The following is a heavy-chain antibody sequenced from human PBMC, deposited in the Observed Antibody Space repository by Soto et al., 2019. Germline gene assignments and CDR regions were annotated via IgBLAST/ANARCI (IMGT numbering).Heavy chain of an antibody. V-gene: IGHV1-58*01. J-gene: IGHJ5*02. D-gene: IGHD3-10*01. CDR3: AADRKGGRITMVRGPKGFDP. CDR2: IVVGSGNT. CDR1: GFTFTSSA. Sequence: SVKVSCKASGFTFTSSAVQWVRQARGQRLEWIGWIVVGSGNTNYAQKFQERVTITRDMSTSTAYMELSSLRSEDTAVYHCAADRKGGRITMVRGPKGFDPWGQGTLVTVSS.